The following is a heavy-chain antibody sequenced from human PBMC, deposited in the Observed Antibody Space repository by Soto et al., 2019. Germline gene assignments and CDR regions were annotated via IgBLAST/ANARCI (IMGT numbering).Heavy chain of an antibody. CDR2: IYYSGST. D-gene: IGHD6-13*01. CDR1: GGSISSGGYY. J-gene: IGHJ4*02. CDR3: GTVWQQVALDY. Sequence: QVQLQESGPGLVKPSQTLSLTCTVSGGSISSGGYYWSWIRQHPGKGLEWIGYIYYSGSTYYNPSLNCRVTISVDTSKNQFTLKLSSVTAANTAVYYCGTVWQQVALDYWGQGTLVTVSS. V-gene: IGHV4-31*03.